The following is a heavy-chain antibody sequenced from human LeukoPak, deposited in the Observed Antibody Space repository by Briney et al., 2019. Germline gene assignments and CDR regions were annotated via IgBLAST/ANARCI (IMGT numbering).Heavy chain of an antibody. CDR2: ILASGSPT. V-gene: IGHV3-23*01. Sequence: GGSLRLSCAASGFTFSSYAMSWVRQAPGKGLQWVANILASGSPTYYADSVKGRFIISRDNSKNTVYLQKNRLRVEDTAIYYCAKDLRPDGVDNFDHWGQGILVTVSS. CDR1: GFTFSSYA. CDR3: AKDLRPDGVDNFDH. D-gene: IGHD2-8*01. J-gene: IGHJ4*02.